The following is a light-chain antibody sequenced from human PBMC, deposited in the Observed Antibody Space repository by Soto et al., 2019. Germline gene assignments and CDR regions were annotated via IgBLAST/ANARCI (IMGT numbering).Light chain of an antibody. CDR1: SNDVGGYNY. Sequence: QSALTQPASVSGSPGQSITISCTGSSNDVGGYNYVSWYQQHPGQAPKLIIYEVSDRPSGVSPRFSGSKSGNTASLTISGLQVEDEADYFCTSYTSNIPYVFGSGTKLTVL. V-gene: IGLV2-14*01. CDR2: EVS. CDR3: TSYTSNIPYV. J-gene: IGLJ1*01.